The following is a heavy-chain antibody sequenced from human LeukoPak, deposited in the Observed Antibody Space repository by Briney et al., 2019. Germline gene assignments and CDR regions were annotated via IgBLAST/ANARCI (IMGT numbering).Heavy chain of an antibody. Sequence: GGSLRLSCAASGFTFSSYAMHWVRQAPGKGLEWVAVISYDGSNKYYADSVKGRFTISRDNSKNTLYLQMNSLRAEDTAVYYCARGSELWFGELFGVFDYWGQGTLVTVSS. CDR1: GFTFSSYA. CDR2: ISYDGSNK. D-gene: IGHD3-10*01. J-gene: IGHJ4*02. V-gene: IGHV3-30-3*01. CDR3: ARGSELWFGELFGVFDY.